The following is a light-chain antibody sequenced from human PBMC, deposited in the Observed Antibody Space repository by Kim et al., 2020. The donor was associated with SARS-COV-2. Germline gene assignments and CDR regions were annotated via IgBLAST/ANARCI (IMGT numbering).Light chain of an antibody. CDR2: LNSNGSH. Sequence: SVKLTFTLSSGHRSTALAWHQQQPERCPRNLMSLNSNGSHFKEDGIPDRFSISSSGAVRFLPISRLQSEDWADCYCPTWDTGGVVFGRGTQLTVL. CDR3: PTWDTGGVV. V-gene: IGLV4-69*01. CDR1: SGHRSTA. J-gene: IGLJ2*01.